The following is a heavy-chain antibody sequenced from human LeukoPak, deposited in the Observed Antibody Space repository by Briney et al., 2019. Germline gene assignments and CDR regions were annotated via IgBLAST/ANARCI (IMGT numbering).Heavy chain of an antibody. CDR3: AKLSVDDSSGFPP. CDR1: GFTFSSYG. V-gene: IGHV3-23*01. Sequence: GGSLRLSCAASGFTFSSYGMSWVRQAPGKGLEWVSSISGSGGSTDYADCVKGRFTISRDNSKNTLYLQMNSLRDEDTAVYHCAKLSVDDSSGFPPWGQGTLVTVSS. J-gene: IGHJ4*02. CDR2: ISGSGGST. D-gene: IGHD3-22*01.